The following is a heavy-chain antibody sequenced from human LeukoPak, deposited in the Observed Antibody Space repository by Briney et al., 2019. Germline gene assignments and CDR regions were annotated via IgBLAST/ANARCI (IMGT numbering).Heavy chain of an antibody. Sequence: ASVKVSCKASGYIFTNYDINWVRQATGQGLEWMGWINPNSGNTGYAQKFQGRVTITRNTSISTAYMELSSLRSEDTAVYYCARGAYYYDSSGYDAFDIWGQGTMVTVSS. CDR1: GYIFTNYD. CDR3: ARGAYYYDSSGYDAFDI. D-gene: IGHD3-22*01. V-gene: IGHV1-8*03. CDR2: INPNSGNT. J-gene: IGHJ3*02.